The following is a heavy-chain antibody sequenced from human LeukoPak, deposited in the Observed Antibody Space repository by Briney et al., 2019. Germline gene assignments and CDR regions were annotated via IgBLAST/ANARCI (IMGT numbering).Heavy chain of an antibody. CDR1: GFTFSSYG. CDR2: ISYDGSNK. V-gene: IGHV3-30*18. CDR3: AKDGNPYCSSTSCYSPPRY. D-gene: IGHD2-2*01. J-gene: IGHJ4*02. Sequence: GGSPRLSCAASGFTFSSYGMHWVRQAPGKGLEWVAVISYDGSNKYYADSVKGRFTISRDNSKNPLYLQMNSLRAEDTAVYYCAKDGNPYCSSTSCYSPPRYWGQGTLVTVSS.